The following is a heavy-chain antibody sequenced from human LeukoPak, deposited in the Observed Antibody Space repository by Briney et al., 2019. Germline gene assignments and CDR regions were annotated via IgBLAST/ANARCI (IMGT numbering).Heavy chain of an antibody. CDR3: ARVRQWELPDAFDI. CDR2: ISYDGSNK. D-gene: IGHD1-26*01. Sequence: PGGSLRLSCAASGFTFSSYAMHWVRQAPGKGLEWVAVISYDGSNKYYADSVKGRFTISRDNSKNTLYLQMNSLRAEDTAVYYCARVRQWELPDAFDIWGQGTMVTVSS. V-gene: IGHV3-30-3*01. J-gene: IGHJ3*02. CDR1: GFTFSSYA.